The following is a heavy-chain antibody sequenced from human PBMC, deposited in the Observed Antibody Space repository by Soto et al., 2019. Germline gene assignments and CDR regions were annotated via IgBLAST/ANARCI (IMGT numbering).Heavy chain of an antibody. J-gene: IGHJ4*02. CDR1: GGTFSSYA. V-gene: IGHV1-69*13. CDR3: ARGLAERQLVSDY. CDR2: IIPIFGTA. D-gene: IGHD6-6*01. Sequence: GASVKVSCKASGGTFSSYAISWVRQAPGQGLEWMGGIIPIFGTANYAQKFQGRVTITADESTSTAYMELSSLRSEDTAVYYCARGLAERQLVSDYWGQGTLVTVSS.